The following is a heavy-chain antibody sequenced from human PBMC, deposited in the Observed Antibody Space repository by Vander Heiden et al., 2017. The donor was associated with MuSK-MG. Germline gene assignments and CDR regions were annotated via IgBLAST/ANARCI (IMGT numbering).Heavy chain of an antibody. J-gene: IGHJ4*02. CDR3: ARAYSYGSLVDY. CDR1: GFPFSNYW. D-gene: IGHD5-18*01. CDR2: ISSDGSGT. V-gene: IGHV3-74*01. Sequence: EVQLVESGGGLVQPGGPLRLLCAASGFPFSNYWLHWVRQARGKGLVWVSRISSDGSGTSYADSVKGRFTISRDNAKNTLYLQMNSLRAEDTAVYYCARAYSYGSLVDYWGQGTLVTVSS.